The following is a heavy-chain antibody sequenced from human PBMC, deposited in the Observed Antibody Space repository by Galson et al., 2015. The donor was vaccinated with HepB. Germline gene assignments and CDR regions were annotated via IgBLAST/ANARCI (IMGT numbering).Heavy chain of an antibody. D-gene: IGHD4-17*01. V-gene: IGHV3-21*01. J-gene: IGHJ6*02. Sequence: SLRLSCAASGFTFSSYSMNWVRQAPGKGLEWVSSISSSSSYIYYADSVKGRFTISRDNAKNSLYLQMNSLRAEDTAVYYCARVGGDWAHYGDYGVEAYYYGMDVWGQGTTVTVSS. CDR1: GFTFSSYS. CDR3: ARVGGDWAHYGDYGVEAYYYGMDV. CDR2: ISSSSSYI.